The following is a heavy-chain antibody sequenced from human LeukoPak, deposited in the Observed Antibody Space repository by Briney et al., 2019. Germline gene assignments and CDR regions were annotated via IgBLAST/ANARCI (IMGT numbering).Heavy chain of an antibody. Sequence: SETVSLTCAVYGGSFSGYYWSWIRQPPGKGLEWIGEINHSGSTNYNPSLKSRVTISVDTSKNQFSLKLSSVTAADTAVYYCARPRLLYGSGPILVWGQGNLVTVSS. V-gene: IGHV4-34*01. CDR2: INHSGST. J-gene: IGHJ4*02. CDR1: GGSFSGYY. D-gene: IGHD3-10*01. CDR3: ARPRLLYGSGPILV.